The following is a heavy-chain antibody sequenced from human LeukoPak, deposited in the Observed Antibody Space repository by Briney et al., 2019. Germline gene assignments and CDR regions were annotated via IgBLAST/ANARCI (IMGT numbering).Heavy chain of an antibody. D-gene: IGHD3-22*01. CDR2: ISGSGGST. Sequence: GGSLRLSCAASGFTFSSYAMSWVRQAPGKGLAWVSTISGSGGSTYYADSVKGRFTISRDNSKNTLYLQMNSLRAEDTAVYYCAKDLSYYYDSSRGDYWGQGTLVTVSS. V-gene: IGHV3-23*01. CDR1: GFTFSSYA. CDR3: AKDLSYYYDSSRGDY. J-gene: IGHJ4*02.